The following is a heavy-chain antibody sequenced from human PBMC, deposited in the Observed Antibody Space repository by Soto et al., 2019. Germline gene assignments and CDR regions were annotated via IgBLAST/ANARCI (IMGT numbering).Heavy chain of an antibody. CDR1: GFTFSSYA. CDR2: ISYDGSNK. D-gene: IGHD3-16*01. J-gene: IGHJ5*02. Sequence: QVQLVESGGGVVQPGRSLRLSCAASGFTFSSYAMHWVRQAPGKGLEWVAVISYDGSNKYYADSVKGRFTISRDNSKNTLYLQMNSLRVEDTAVYYCARSDWFDPWGQGTLVTVSS. V-gene: IGHV3-30-3*01. CDR3: ARSDWFDP.